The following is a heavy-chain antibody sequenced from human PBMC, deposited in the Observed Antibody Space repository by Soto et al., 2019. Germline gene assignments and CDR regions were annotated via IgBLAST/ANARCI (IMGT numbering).Heavy chain of an antibody. CDR3: AKDQSSSEYAGSGVGMDD. CDR1: GFTFSSYG. D-gene: IGHD6-13*01. J-gene: IGHJ6*02. V-gene: IGHV3-30*18. CDR2: ISYDGSNK. Sequence: QVQLVESGGGVVQPGRSLRLSCAASGFTFSSYGMHWVRQAPGKGLEWVAVISYDGSNKYYADSVKGRFTISRNNSKNTXXLQMNSLRTEDTAVYYCAKDQSSSEYAGSGVGMDDWGQGTTVTVCS.